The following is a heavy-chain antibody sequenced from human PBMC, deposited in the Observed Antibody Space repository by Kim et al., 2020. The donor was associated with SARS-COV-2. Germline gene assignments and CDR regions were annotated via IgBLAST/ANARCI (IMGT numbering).Heavy chain of an antibody. Sequence: GGSLRLSCAASGFTFSDYYMSWIRQAPGKGLEWVSYISSSSSYTNYADSVKGRFTISRDNAKNSLYLQMNSLRAEDTAVYYCARDYYGSGSYFPYYYGMDVWGQGTTVTVSS. CDR3: ARDYYGSGSYFPYYYGMDV. J-gene: IGHJ6*02. CDR1: GFTFSDYY. V-gene: IGHV3-11*06. D-gene: IGHD3-10*01. CDR2: ISSSSSYT.